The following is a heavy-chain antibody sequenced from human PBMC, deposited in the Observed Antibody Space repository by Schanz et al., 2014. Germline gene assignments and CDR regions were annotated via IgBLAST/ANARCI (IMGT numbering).Heavy chain of an antibody. CDR1: GFTFSDYS. Sequence: EVLLVESGGGLVKPGGSLRLSCGASGFTFSDYSMNWVRQAPGKGLEWVSSISDSSSYIYYADSVKGRFTISRDNAKNSLYLQMSSLRAEDTAVYYCARDRVQYSSGWYSDSWGQGTLVTVSS. CDR2: ISDSSSYI. D-gene: IGHD6-19*01. CDR3: ARDRVQYSSGWYSDS. V-gene: IGHV3-21*01. J-gene: IGHJ4*02.